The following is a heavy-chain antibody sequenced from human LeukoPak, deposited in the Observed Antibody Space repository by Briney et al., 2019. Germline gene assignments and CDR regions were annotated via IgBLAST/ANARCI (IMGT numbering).Heavy chain of an antibody. CDR1: GGSVSSGSYY. V-gene: IGHV3-23*01. J-gene: IGHJ4*02. D-gene: IGHD6-19*01. Sequence: PSGTLSLTCTVSGGSVSSGSYYWSWIRQPPGKGLEWVSGVSGGGFDTYYTDSVKGRFTISRDNSKNTLYLQMNSLRAEDTAVYYCVKTHIAASGCFDYWGQGTLVTVSS. CDR2: VSGGGFDT. CDR3: VKTHIAASGCFDY.